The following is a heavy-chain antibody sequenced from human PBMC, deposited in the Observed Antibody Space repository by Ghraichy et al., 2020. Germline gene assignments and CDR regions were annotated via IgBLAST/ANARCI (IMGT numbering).Heavy chain of an antibody. Sequence: SETLSLTCAVSGGSISSSNWWSWVRQPPGKGLEWIGEIYHSGSTNYNPSLKSRVTISVDKSKNQFSLKLSSVTAADTAVYYCARKYVDIVATITFWFDPWGQGTLVTVSS. V-gene: IGHV4-4*02. CDR3: ARKYVDIVATITFWFDP. J-gene: IGHJ5*02. CDR2: IYHSGST. D-gene: IGHD5-12*01. CDR1: GGSISSSNW.